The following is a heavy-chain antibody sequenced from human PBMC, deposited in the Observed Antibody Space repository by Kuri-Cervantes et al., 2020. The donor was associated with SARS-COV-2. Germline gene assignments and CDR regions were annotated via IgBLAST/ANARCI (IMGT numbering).Heavy chain of an antibody. J-gene: IGHJ6*02. V-gene: IGHV3-15*01. CDR1: GFTFSNAW. CDR2: IKSKTDGGTT. D-gene: IGHD3-10*01. CDR3: TTGVHYPAHGGMDV. Sequence: GESLKISCAASGFTFSNAWMSWVRQAPGKGLEWVGRIKSKTDGGTTDYAAPVKGRFTISRDDSKNTLYLQMNSLKTEDTAVYYCTTGVHYPAHGGMDVWGQGTTVTVSS.